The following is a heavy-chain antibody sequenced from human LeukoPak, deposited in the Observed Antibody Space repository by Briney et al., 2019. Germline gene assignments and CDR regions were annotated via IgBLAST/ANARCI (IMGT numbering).Heavy chain of an antibody. CDR1: GFTFSSYA. V-gene: IGHV3-23*01. D-gene: IGHD3-10*01. CDR2: ISGSGENT. Sequence: GGSLRLSCAASGFTFSSYAMSWVRQAPGKGLEWVSAISGSGENTHYADSVQGRFIISRDNSKKTMYLQMNSLRGEDTAVYYCAKGSTYFYGSGTTDDAFDIWGQGTMVTVSS. J-gene: IGHJ3*02. CDR3: AKGSTYFYGSGTTDDAFDI.